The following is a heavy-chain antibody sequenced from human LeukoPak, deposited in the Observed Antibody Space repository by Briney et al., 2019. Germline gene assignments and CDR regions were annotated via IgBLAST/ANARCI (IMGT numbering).Heavy chain of an antibody. Sequence: GASVKVSCKASGYTFTGYYMHWGRQAPGQGLEWMGWINPNSGGTNYAQKFQGRVTMTRDTSISTAYMELSRLRSDDTAVYYCARDSAPAAILDYYYYMDVWGKGATVTVSS. J-gene: IGHJ6*03. CDR3: ARDSAPAAILDYYYYMDV. CDR2: INPNSGGT. V-gene: IGHV1-2*02. D-gene: IGHD2-2*02. CDR1: GYTFTGYY.